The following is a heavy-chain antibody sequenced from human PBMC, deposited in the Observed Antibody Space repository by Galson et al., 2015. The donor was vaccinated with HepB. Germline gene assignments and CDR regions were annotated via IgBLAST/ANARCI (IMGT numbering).Heavy chain of an antibody. J-gene: IGHJ4*02. Sequence: SLRLSCAASGFTFSNAWMTWVRQAPGKGLEWVGRIKSKTDGGTTDYAAPVNGRFTISRDDSKNTLYLQMNSLKTEDTGVYYCITDENYYDSRGYFYIDYWGQGTLVTVSS. CDR3: ITDENYYDSRGYFYIDY. CDR1: GFTFSNAW. V-gene: IGHV3-15*01. D-gene: IGHD3-22*01. CDR2: IKSKTDGGTT.